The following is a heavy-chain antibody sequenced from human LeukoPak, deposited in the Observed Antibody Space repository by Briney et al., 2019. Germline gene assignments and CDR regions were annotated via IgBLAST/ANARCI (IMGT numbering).Heavy chain of an antibody. CDR2: IIWDSGSR. D-gene: IGHD4-17*01. CDR1: GFTFDDYG. Sequence: GGSLRLSCAASGFTFDDYGMSWVRQAPGKGLEWVSGIIWDSGSRGHADSVKGRFTSSRDNAKSSLYLQMNSLRAEDTALYYCARSTTAGYYYYYMDVWGKGTTVTVSS. V-gene: IGHV3-20*04. J-gene: IGHJ6*03. CDR3: ARSTTAGYYYYYMDV.